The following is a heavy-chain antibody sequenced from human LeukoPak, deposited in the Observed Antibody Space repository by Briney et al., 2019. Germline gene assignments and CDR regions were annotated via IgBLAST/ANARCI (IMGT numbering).Heavy chain of an antibody. Sequence: SSETLSLTCAVTGGSFSRYYWSWIRQPPGKGLEWIGEINHSGSTNYNPSLKSRVTISVDTSKNQFSLKLNSVTAADTAIYYCARGNMWDYRRYYYYMDVWGKGTTVTVSS. CDR2: INHSGST. V-gene: IGHV4-34*01. D-gene: IGHD4-11*01. J-gene: IGHJ6*03. CDR3: ARGNMWDYRRYYYYMDV. CDR1: GGSFSRYY.